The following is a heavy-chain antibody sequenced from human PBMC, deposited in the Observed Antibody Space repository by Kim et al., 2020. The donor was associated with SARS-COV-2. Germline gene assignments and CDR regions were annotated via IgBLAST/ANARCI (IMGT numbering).Heavy chain of an antibody. J-gene: IGHJ3*02. D-gene: IGHD5-12*01. CDR2: IYSGGST. CDR3: ARVGDIVATFGAFDI. V-gene: IGHV3-53*01. CDR1: GFTVSSNY. Sequence: GGSLRLSCAASGFTVSSNYMSWVRQAPGKGLEWVSVIYSGGSTYYADSVKGRFTISRDNSKNTLYLQMNSLRAEDTAVYYCARVGDIVATFGAFDIWGQGTMVTVSS.